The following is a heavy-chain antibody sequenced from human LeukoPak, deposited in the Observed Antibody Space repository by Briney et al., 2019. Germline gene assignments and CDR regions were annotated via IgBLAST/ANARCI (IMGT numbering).Heavy chain of an antibody. Sequence: PPETLSLTCTVSGGSISSYYWTWIRQPPGKGLEWIGYIYYTGSTNNNPSLRSRVTISVDTSKNQFSLKLSSVTAADTAVYYCARGRSSGAKRFSLYYYMDVWGRGTTVTVSS. J-gene: IGHJ6*03. CDR3: ARGRSSGAKRFSLYYYMDV. D-gene: IGHD3-22*01. CDR2: IYYTGST. V-gene: IGHV4-59*01. CDR1: GGSISSYY.